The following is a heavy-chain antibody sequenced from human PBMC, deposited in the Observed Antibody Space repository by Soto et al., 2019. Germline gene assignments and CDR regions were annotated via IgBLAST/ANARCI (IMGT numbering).Heavy chain of an antibody. CDR3: ARASDRGLRPHDF. V-gene: IGHV3-21*01. CDR2: ISSWSNYI. Sequence: EVQLVESGGGLVKPGGSLRLSCAASGFTFNTYSMIWVRRAPGKGLEWVSFISSWSNYIYYADSVKGRFTISRDNAKNSLYLQMNSLRAEDTAVYSCARASDRGLRPHDFWGQGTRVTVSS. D-gene: IGHD2-15*01. CDR1: GFTFNTYS. J-gene: IGHJ4*02.